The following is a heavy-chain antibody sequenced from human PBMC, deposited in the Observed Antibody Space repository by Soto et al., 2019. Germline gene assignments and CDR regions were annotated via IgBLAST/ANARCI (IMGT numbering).Heavy chain of an antibody. J-gene: IGHJ4*02. CDR1: GVTIISSSYY. Sequence: TSETLSLTCTVSGVTIISSSYYWGWIRQPPGKGLEWIGSIYYSGSTYYNPSLKSRVTISVDTSKNQFSLKLSSVTAADTAVYYCARHDWAKPFDYWGQGTLVTVSS. V-gene: IGHV4-39*01. CDR2: IYYSGST. CDR3: ARHDWAKPFDY. D-gene: IGHD3-9*01.